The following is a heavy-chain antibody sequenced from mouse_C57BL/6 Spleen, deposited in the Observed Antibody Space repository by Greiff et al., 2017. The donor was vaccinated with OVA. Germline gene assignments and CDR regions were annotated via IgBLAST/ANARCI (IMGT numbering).Heavy chain of an antibody. CDR2: INPNNGGT. J-gene: IGHJ2*01. CDR1: GYTFTDYY. V-gene: IGHV1-26*01. CDR3: ARSDDYGY. Sequence: VQLQQSGPELVKPGASVKISCKASGYTFTDYYMNWVKQSHGKSLEWIGDINPNNGGTSYNQKFKGKATLTVDKSSSTAYMELRSLTSEDSAVYYCARSDDYGYWGQGTTLTVSS. D-gene: IGHD2-4*01.